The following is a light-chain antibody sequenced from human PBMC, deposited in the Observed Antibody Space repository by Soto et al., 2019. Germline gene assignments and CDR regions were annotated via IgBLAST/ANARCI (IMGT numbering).Light chain of an antibody. V-gene: IGKV2D-29*01. J-gene: IGKJ1*01. Sequence: IVMAQTPLSLSVTPGQPASISCRSSQSLLHSDGKTYLYWYLQRPGQPPRLLTYEVSSRFAGVPDRFSGSGRGTDCTLKISLVESDDVGLYFCMQTQQLPGTFGQGTKVDI. CDR2: EVS. CDR1: QSLLHSDGKTY. CDR3: MQTQQLPGT.